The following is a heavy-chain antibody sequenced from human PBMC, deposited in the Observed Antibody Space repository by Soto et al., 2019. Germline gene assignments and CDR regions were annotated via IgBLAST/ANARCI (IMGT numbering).Heavy chain of an antibody. J-gene: IGHJ4*02. Sequence: PGGSLRLSCAASGFTFSSYAMHWVRQAPGKGLEWVAVISYDGSNKYYADSVKGRFTISRDNSKNTLYLQMNSLRAEDTAVYYCAREGPSSSFDYWGQGTLVTSPQ. CDR2: ISYDGSNK. D-gene: IGHD6-6*01. CDR3: AREGPSSSFDY. V-gene: IGHV3-30-3*01. CDR1: GFTFSSYA.